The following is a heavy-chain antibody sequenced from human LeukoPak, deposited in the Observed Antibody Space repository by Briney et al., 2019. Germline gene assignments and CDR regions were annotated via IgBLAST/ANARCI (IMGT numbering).Heavy chain of an antibody. CDR1: GGSISSGSYD. D-gene: IGHD3-10*01. J-gene: IGHJ4*02. CDR3: TKGRGI. CDR2: IYTSGTS. V-gene: IGHV4-61*09. Sequence: SETLSLTCTVSGGSISSGSYDWYWIRQPAGKGLEWIGHIYTSGTSNYNPSLRSRVTVSVDTSKNQFSLKLTSVTAADTAVYYCTKGRGIWGQGTLVTVSS.